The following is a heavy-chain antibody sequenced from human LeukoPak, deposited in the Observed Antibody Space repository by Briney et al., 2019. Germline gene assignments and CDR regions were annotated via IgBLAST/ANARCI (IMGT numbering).Heavy chain of an antibody. D-gene: IGHD7-27*01. CDR2: ISGSGGI. Sequence: GGSLRLSCAASGFTFSNYVMSWVRQAPGKGLEWVSAISGSGGIHYADSVKGRFTISRDNSKNALYLQMNSLRVEDTAVYYCAIDPNWGTHSWGQGVLVTVSS. V-gene: IGHV3-23*01. J-gene: IGHJ4*02. CDR1: GFTFSNYV. CDR3: AIDPNWGTHS.